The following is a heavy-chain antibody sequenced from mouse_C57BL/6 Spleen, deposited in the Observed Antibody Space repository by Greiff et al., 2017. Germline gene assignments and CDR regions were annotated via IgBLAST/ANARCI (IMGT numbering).Heavy chain of an antibody. CDR1: GYTFTSYW. V-gene: IGHV1-53*01. Sequence: QVQLQQPGTELVKPGASVKLSCKASGYTFTSYWLHWVKQRPGQGLEWIGNINPSNGGTNYNEKLQSKATLTVDKSSSTAYRKLSSLTSEDSAVYYCAIGGFFITDYWGQGTTLTVSS. CDR2: INPSNGGT. CDR3: AIGGFFITDY. J-gene: IGHJ2*01. D-gene: IGHD1-1*01.